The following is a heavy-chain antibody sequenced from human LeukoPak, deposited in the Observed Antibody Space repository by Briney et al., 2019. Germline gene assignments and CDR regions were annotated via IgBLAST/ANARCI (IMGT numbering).Heavy chain of an antibody. CDR2: ISYDGSNK. CDR1: GFSFSSYG. D-gene: IGHD3-16*01. V-gene: IGHV3-30*03. CDR3: TADDRLVGVGNSDY. J-gene: IGHJ4*02. Sequence: GGSLRLSCAASGFSFSSYGIHWVRQAPGKGLEWVAVISYDGSNKYYADSVKGRFTISRDNSKNTLYLQMNSLRAEDTAVYYCTADDRLVGVGNSDYWGQGTLVTVSS.